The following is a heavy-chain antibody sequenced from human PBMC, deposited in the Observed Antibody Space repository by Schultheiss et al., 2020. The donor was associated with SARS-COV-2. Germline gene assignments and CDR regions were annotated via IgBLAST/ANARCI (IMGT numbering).Heavy chain of an antibody. V-gene: IGHV1-18*04. Sequence: ASVKVSCKASGYTFSSYGVSWVRQAPGQGLEWMGWISTYSGNRKYAQKLQGRVTMTTDRSTSTAYMELRSLRSDDTAVYYCARSSISKTDDYYYYGLFVWGQGTTVTVSS. CDR2: ISTYSGNR. D-gene: IGHD6-19*01. CDR3: ARSSISKTDDYYYYGLFV. CDR1: GYTFSSYG. J-gene: IGHJ6*02.